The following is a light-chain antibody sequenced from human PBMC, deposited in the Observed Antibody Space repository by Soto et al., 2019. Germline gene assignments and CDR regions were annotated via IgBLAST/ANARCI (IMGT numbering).Light chain of an antibody. CDR2: EVR. CDR3: SSYTTSSTRV. J-gene: IGLJ1*01. Sequence: QSALTQPASVSGSPGQSITISCTGTSSDVGAYDFVSWYQQHPDKAPKLMIYEVRNRPSGVSNRFSGSKSVNTATLTISGLQAEDGADYYCSSYTTSSTRVFGTGTKLTVL. CDR1: SSDVGAYDF. V-gene: IGLV2-14*03.